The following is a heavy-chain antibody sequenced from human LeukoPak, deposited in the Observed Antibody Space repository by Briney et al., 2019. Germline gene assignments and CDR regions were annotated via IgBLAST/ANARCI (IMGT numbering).Heavy chain of an antibody. J-gene: IGHJ4*02. CDR1: GYSFTSYW. CDR3: ARRPEYSSGWYRAPFDY. D-gene: IGHD6-19*01. Sequence: GESLKISCKGSGYSFTSYWIGWVRQMPGKGLEWMGIIYPGDSDTRYSPSFQGQVTISAAKSISTAYLQWSSLKASDTAMYYCARRPEYSSGWYRAPFDYWGQGTLVTVSS. CDR2: IYPGDSDT. V-gene: IGHV5-51*01.